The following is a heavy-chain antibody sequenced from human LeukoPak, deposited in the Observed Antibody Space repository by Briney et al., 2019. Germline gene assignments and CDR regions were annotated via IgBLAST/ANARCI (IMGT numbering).Heavy chain of an antibody. CDR1: GFTSSSYW. J-gene: IGHJ4*02. D-gene: IGHD6-13*01. Sequence: GGSLRLSCAASGFTSSSYWMSWVRQAPGKGLEWVANIKQDGSEKYYVDSVKGRFTISRDNAKNSLYLQMNSLRAEDTAVYYCARDEAAAGQDYWGQGTLVTVSS. CDR2: IKQDGSEK. V-gene: IGHV3-7*01. CDR3: ARDEAAAGQDY.